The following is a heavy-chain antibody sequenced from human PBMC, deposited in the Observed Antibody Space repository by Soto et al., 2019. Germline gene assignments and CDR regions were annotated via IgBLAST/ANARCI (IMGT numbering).Heavy chain of an antibody. J-gene: IGHJ1*01. CDR1: GGTFSSYA. V-gene: IGHV1-69*01. CDR2: IIAIFGTA. CDR3: ARDQGRGYSSGWYGQYFQH. D-gene: IGHD6-19*01. Sequence: QVQLVQSGAEVKKPGSSVKVSCKASGGTFSSYAISWVRQAPGQGLEWMGGIIAIFGTANYPQKFQGRLTITADESTSTANMELSSLRSEDTAVYYCARDQGRGYSSGWYGQYFQHWGQGTLVTVSS.